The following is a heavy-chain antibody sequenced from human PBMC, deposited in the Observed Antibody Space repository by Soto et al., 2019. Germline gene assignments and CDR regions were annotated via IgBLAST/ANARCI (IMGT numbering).Heavy chain of an antibody. CDR1: GGSISTSGYY. V-gene: IGHV4-34*01. D-gene: IGHD3-10*01. Sequence: PSETLSLTCAVSGGSISTSGYYWSWIRQPPGKGLEWIGEINHSGSTNYNPSLKSRVTISVDTSKNQFSLKLSSVTAADTAVYYCARGRRLLWFGELPNIVYYYYYYGMDVWGQGTTVTVSS. CDR3: ARGRRLLWFGELPNIVYYYYYYGMDV. CDR2: INHSGST. J-gene: IGHJ6*02.